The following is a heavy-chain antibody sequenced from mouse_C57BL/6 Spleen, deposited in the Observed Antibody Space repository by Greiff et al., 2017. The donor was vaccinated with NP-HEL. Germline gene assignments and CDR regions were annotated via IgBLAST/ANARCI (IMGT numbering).Heavy chain of an antibody. V-gene: IGHV5-4*01. CDR1: GFTFSSYA. J-gene: IGHJ1*03. CDR2: ISDGGSYT. D-gene: IGHD2-4*01. Sequence: EVQGVESGGGLVKPGGSLKLSCAASGFTFSSYAMSWVRQTPEKRLEWVATISDGGSYTYYPDNVKGRFTISRDNAKNNLYLQMSHLKSEDTAMYYCAREFDYSSYWYFDVWGTGTTVTVSS. CDR3: AREFDYSSYWYFDV.